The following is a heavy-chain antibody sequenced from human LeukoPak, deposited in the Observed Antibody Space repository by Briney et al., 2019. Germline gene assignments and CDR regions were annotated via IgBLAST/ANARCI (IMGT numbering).Heavy chain of an antibody. CDR1: GGSFSGYY. CDR3: ARGKSQYDYVWGSYRNPDRYFDY. V-gene: IGHV4-34*01. Sequence: PSETLSLTCAVYGGSFSGYYWSWIRQPPGKGLEWIGEINHSGSTNYNPSLKSRVTISVDTSKNQLSLKLSSVTAADTAVYYCARGKSQYDYVWGSYRNPDRYFDYWGQGTLVTVSS. D-gene: IGHD3-16*02. J-gene: IGHJ4*02. CDR2: INHSGST.